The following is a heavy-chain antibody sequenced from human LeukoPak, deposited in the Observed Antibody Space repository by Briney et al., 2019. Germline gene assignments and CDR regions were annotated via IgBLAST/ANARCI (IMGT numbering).Heavy chain of an antibody. Sequence: GGSLRLSCAASGFSFSNYVMAWVRQAPGKGLEWVSVISGSGVTTYHADSVNGRFTVSRDNAKNSLYLQMNSLRAEDTAVYYCARGCESSVGYDYYYMDVWGKGTTVTVSS. D-gene: IGHD6-25*01. V-gene: IGHV3-23*01. CDR1: GFSFSNYV. CDR3: ARGCESSVGYDYYYMDV. CDR2: ISGSGVTT. J-gene: IGHJ6*03.